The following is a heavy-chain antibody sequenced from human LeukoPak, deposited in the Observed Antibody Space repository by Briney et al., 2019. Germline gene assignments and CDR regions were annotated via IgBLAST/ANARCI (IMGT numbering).Heavy chain of an antibody. Sequence: ASVKVSCKASGGTFSSYAISWVRQAPGQGLEWMGRIIPIFGTANYAQKFQGRVTITTDESTSTAYMELSSLRSEDTAVYYCARDCYRGYSSGWYGVGSWFDPWGQGTLVTVSS. CDR3: ARDCYRGYSSGWYGVGSWFDP. CDR1: GGTFSSYA. D-gene: IGHD6-19*01. CDR2: IIPIFGTA. V-gene: IGHV1-69*05. J-gene: IGHJ5*02.